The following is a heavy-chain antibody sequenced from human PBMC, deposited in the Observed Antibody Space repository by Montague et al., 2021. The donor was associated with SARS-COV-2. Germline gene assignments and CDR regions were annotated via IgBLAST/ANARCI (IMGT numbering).Heavy chain of an antibody. J-gene: IGHJ4*02. CDR2: VSFNGAKQ. CDR3: ARVKTGPYVPIDF. Sequence: SLRLSCAASGFTFTSYSMHWVRQAPGKGLEWLAIVSFNGAKQYYADSVNGRFTISRDNSKNTLFLQMNSLRAEDTAVHFCARVKTGPYVPIDFWGQGTLVTVSS. CDR1: GFTFTSYS. V-gene: IGHV3-30*04. D-gene: IGHD1-1*01.